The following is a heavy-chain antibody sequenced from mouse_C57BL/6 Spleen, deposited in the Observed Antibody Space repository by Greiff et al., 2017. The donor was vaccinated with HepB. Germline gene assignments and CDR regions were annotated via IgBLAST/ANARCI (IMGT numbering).Heavy chain of an antibody. V-gene: IGHV1-82*01. D-gene: IGHD4-1*01. J-gene: IGHJ2*01. CDR1: GYAFSSSW. CDR3: ARSRELGRYFDD. Sequence: VKLQESGPELVKPGASVKISCKASGYAFSSSWMNWVKQRPGKGLEWIGRIYPGDGDTNYNGKFKGKATLTADKSSSTAYMQLSSLTSEDSAVYCCARSRELGRYFDDWGQGTTLTVSS. CDR2: IYPGDGDT.